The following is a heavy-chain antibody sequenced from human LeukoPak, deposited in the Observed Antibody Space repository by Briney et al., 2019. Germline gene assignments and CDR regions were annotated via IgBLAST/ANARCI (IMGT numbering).Heavy chain of an antibody. D-gene: IGHD1-26*01. J-gene: IGHJ4*02. CDR3: ARENSGSYRQLDY. V-gene: IGHV4-4*07. CDR2: IYPSGST. CDR1: GGSISSYY. Sequence: SETLSLTCTVSGGSISSYYWTWIRQLAGKGLEWIGRIYPSGSTNYNPSLKSRVTMSVDTSKNQFSLKLNSVTAADTAAYYCARENSGSYRQLDYWGQGTLVTVSS.